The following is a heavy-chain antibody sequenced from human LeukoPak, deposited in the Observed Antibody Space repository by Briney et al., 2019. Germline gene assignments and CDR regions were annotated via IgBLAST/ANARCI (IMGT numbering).Heavy chain of an antibody. CDR1: GYTFTSYD. CDR3: ATLRGFGPLPSSYYYYNGMDV. V-gene: IGHV1-8*01. D-gene: IGHD3-10*01. CDR2: MNPNSGNT. Sequence: GASVKVSCKASGYTFTSYDINWVRQATGQGLEWMGWMNPNSGNTGYAQKFQGRVTMTRNTSISTAYMELSSLRSEDTAVYYCATLRGFGPLPSSYYYYNGMDVWGQGTTVTVSS. J-gene: IGHJ6*02.